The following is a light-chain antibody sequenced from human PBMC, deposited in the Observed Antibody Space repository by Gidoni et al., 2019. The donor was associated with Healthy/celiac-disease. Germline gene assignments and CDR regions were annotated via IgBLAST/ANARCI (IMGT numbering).Light chain of an antibody. V-gene: IGLV7-46*01. CDR3: LLSYSGARV. CDR1: TGAVTSGHY. J-gene: IGLJ2*01. CDR2: DTR. Sequence: QAVVTQEPSLTVSPGGTVTLTCGSSTGAVTSGHYPYWFQQKPGQASRTLIYDTRNKHSWTPARFSGSLLGGKAALTLSGAQPEDEAEYYCLLSYSGARVFGGGTKLTVL.